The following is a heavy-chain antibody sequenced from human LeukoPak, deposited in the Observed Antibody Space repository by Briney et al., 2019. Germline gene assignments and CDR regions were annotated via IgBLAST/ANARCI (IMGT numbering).Heavy chain of an antibody. J-gene: IGHJ4*02. CDR2: IYYSGST. CDR1: GGSISSYY. CDR3: ARHWREPLAFDY. Sequence: PSETLSLTCTVSGGSISSYYWSWIRQPPGKGLEWIGYIYYSGSTNYIPSLKSRVTISVDTSKNQFSLKLSSVTAADTAVYYCARHWREPLAFDYWGQGTLVTVSS. V-gene: IGHV4-59*08. D-gene: IGHD1-26*01.